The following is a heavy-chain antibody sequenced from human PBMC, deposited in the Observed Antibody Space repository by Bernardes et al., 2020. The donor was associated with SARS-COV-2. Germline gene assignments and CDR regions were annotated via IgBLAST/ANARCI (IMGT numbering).Heavy chain of an antibody. Sequence: GGSLRLSCAASGFTFDDYAMHWVRQAPGKGLEWVSGISWNSGSIGYADSVKGRFTISRDNAKNSLYLQMNSLRAEDTALYYCATLLGLVVPDNYYYYGMDVWGQGTTVTVSS. V-gene: IGHV3-9*01. CDR2: ISWNSGSI. CDR1: GFTFDDYA. CDR3: ATLLGLVVPDNYYYYGMDV. J-gene: IGHJ6*02. D-gene: IGHD2-2*01.